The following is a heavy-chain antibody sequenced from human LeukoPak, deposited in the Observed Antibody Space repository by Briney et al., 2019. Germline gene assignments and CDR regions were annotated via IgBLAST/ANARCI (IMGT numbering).Heavy chain of an antibody. CDR2: INPSGGST. CDR3: ARTYRFFRDAFDI. Sequence: ASVKVSCKASGYTFTSYYMHWVRQAPGQGLEWMGIINPSGGSTSYAQKFQGRVTMTRDMSTSTVYMELSSLRSEDTAVYYCARTYRFFRDAFDIWGQGTMVTVSS. D-gene: IGHD3-3*01. CDR1: GYTFTSYY. J-gene: IGHJ3*02. V-gene: IGHV1-46*01.